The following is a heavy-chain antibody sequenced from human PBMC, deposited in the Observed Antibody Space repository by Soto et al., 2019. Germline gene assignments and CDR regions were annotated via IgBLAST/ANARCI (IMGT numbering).Heavy chain of an antibody. Sequence: QVQLVQSGAELKKPGSSVRVSCKTSGGTFNNYVISWIRQAPGQGLEWMGGIIPVFGTAHYAQKFQGRVTSTADASTSTAYMEVTRLRSQDTVVYYRALDRARVIELWFPAIWSFDLWGRGTLVTVSS. V-gene: IGHV1-69*01. J-gene: IGHJ2*01. CDR1: GGTFNNYV. CDR2: IIPVFGTA. CDR3: ALDRARVIELWFPAIWSFDL. D-gene: IGHD3-10*01.